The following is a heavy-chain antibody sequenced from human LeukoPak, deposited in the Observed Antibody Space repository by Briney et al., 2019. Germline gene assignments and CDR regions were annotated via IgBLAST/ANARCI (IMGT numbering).Heavy chain of an antibody. V-gene: IGHV4-39*01. D-gene: IGHD2-2*01. CDR1: GGSISSSSYY. J-gene: IGHJ5*02. CDR3: ARGPHVFYCSSTSCYHWFDP. CDR2: IHYSGST. Sequence: SETLSLTCTVSGGSISSSSYYWGWIRQPPGKGLEWLGGIHYSGSTYYKPSLKSRVTISVDTSKNQFSLKLSSVTAADTAVYYCARGPHVFYCSSTSCYHWFDPWGQGTLVTVSS.